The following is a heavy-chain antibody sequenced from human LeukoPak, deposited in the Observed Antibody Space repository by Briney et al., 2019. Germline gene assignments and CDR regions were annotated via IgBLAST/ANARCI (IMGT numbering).Heavy chain of an antibody. Sequence: GGSLRLSCAASGYTFSSYGMHWVRQAPGKGLEWVAVISYDGSNKYYADSVKGRFTISRDNSKNTLYLQMNSLRAEDTAVYYCAKDRTYYYDSSEHYFDYWGQGTLVTVSS. D-gene: IGHD3-22*01. CDR2: ISYDGSNK. V-gene: IGHV3-30*18. CDR1: GYTFSSYG. J-gene: IGHJ4*02. CDR3: AKDRTYYYDSSEHYFDY.